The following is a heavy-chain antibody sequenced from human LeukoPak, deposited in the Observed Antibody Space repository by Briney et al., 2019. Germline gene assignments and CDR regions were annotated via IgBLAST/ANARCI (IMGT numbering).Heavy chain of an antibody. J-gene: IGHJ4*02. CDR3: AKAYTSGWYFCFDY. Sequence: PGGSLRLSCTASGFTFSSYAMNWVRQAPGKGLEWVSGLSGSGGSTYYADSVKGRFTIPRDNSKNTLYLQMNSLRVEDTAVYYCAKAYTSGWYFCFDYWGQGALVTVSS. CDR2: LSGSGGST. CDR1: GFTFSSYA. D-gene: IGHD6-19*01. V-gene: IGHV3-23*01.